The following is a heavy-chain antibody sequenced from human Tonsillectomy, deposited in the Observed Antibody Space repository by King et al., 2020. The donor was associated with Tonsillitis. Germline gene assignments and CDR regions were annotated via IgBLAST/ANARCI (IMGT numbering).Heavy chain of an antibody. V-gene: IGHV1-18*04. CDR2: MSDYNGKT. CDR3: ARAREDYYDSSGDDY. J-gene: IGHJ4*02. D-gene: IGHD3-22*01. Sequence: VQLVQSGAEVKKPGASVKVSCKASGYTFTSYGISWVRQAPGQGLEWMGWMSDYNGKTNYAQKLQGRVTMTTDTSTSTAYMELRSLRSDDTAVYYCARAREDYYDSSGDDYWGQGTLVTVSS. CDR1: GYTFTSYG.